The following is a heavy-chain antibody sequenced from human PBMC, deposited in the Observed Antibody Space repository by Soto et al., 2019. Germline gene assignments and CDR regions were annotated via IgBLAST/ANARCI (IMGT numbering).Heavy chain of an antibody. J-gene: IGHJ4*02. CDR1: GYTFTSYG. CDR2: ISAYNGNT. CDR3: ARGTPYYDFWSGYSALDY. D-gene: IGHD3-3*01. V-gene: IGHV1-18*01. Sequence: ASVKVSCKASGYTFTSYGISWVRQAPGQGLEWMGWISAYNGNTNYAQKLQGRVTMTTDTSTSTAYMELRSLRSDDTAVYYCARGTPYYDFWSGYSALDYWGQGTLVTVFS.